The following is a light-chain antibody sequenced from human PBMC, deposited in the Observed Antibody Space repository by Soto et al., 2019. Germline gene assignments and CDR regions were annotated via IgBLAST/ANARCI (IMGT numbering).Light chain of an antibody. V-gene: IGLV2-14*03. Sequence: QPASVSGTPGQSITVSCIGTSSDIGRYNYVSWYQQHPGRAPKLIIRDVSSRPSGVPTRFSGSKSGSSASLTISGLQVEDEAYYFCSSYASTNAQLFGGGTKLTVL. J-gene: IGLJ2*01. CDR2: DVS. CDR1: SSDIGRYNY. CDR3: SSYASTNAQL.